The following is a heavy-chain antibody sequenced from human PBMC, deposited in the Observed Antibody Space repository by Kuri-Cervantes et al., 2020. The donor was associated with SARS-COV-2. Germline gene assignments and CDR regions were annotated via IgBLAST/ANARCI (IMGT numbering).Heavy chain of an antibody. V-gene: IGHV3-23*01. CDR2: ISGSGGNT. D-gene: IGHD5-18*01. Sequence: GGFLRLSCAASGFTFISYAMSWVRQAPGKGLEWVSAISGSGGNTYYADSVKGRFTISRDNSKNTLYLQMNSLRDEDTAVYYCVGEGDRTGYSYGYGTLFDFWGQGTLVTVSS. CDR1: GFTFISYA. CDR3: VGEGDRTGYSYGYGTLFDF. J-gene: IGHJ4*02.